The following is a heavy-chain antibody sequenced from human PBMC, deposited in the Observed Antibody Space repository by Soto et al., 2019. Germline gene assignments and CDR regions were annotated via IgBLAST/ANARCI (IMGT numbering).Heavy chain of an antibody. Sequence: QITLKESGPTLVKPTQTLTLTCTFSGFSLSTSGVGVGWIRQPPGKALEWLALIYWDDAKHYSPSLKSRLTNTKNPPKNQVVLTMTNMDPVATATYSCAHKGGGDRILDYWGQGTLVTVSS. CDR1: GFSLSTSGVG. V-gene: IGHV2-5*02. D-gene: IGHD3-16*01. CDR3: AHKGGGDRILDY. J-gene: IGHJ4*02. CDR2: IYWDDAK.